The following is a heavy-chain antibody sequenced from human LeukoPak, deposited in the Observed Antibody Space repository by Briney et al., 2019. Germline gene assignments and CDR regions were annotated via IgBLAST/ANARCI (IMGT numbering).Heavy chain of an antibody. Sequence: ASETLSLTCTVSGGSISSSSYYWGWIRQPPGKGLEWIGSIYYSGSTYYNPSLKSRVAISVDTSKNQFSLKLSSVTAADTAVYYCARSSRLWVATTRFDPWGQGTLVTVSS. CDR2: IYYSGST. CDR3: ARSSRLWVATTRFDP. V-gene: IGHV4-39*01. CDR1: GGSISSSSYY. J-gene: IGHJ5*02. D-gene: IGHD5-12*01.